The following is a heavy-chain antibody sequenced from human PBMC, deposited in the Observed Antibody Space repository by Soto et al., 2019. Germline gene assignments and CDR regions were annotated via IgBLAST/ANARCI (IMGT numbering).Heavy chain of an antibody. V-gene: IGHV1-69*13. CDR2: IIPIFGTA. J-gene: IGHJ5*02. D-gene: IGHD2-15*01. CDR3: AGAYCNGGSFHRNCCGP. Sequence: SVKVSCKASGFTFSSYAISWVRQAPRQGLEWMGGIIPIFGTAKYAQKFQGRVTITADESTSTAYMELSSWRSEDTAVYYCAGAYCNGGSFHRNCCGPGGQGTPVT. CDR1: GFTFSSYA.